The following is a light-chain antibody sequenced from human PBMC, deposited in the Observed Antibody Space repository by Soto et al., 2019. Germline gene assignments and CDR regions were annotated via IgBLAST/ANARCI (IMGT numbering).Light chain of an antibody. CDR3: QQYNNWPLT. CDR2: GAS. CDR1: QSVGSY. V-gene: IGKV3-11*01. Sequence: EVRLSQSLTTLSLSTGERATLSCRASQSVGSYSAWYQHRPGQAPRLLIYGASNRATGIPDRFSGSGSGTEFTLTISSLESEDFAVYYCQQYNNWPLTFGGGTKVDIK. J-gene: IGKJ4*01.